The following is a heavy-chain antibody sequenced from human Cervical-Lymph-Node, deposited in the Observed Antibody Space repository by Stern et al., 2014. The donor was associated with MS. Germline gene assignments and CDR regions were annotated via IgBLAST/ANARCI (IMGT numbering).Heavy chain of an antibody. V-gene: IGHV4-39*01. CDR2: IYYSGST. J-gene: IGHJ4*02. Sequence: QVQLQESGPGLVKPSETLSLTCTVSGGSISSSSYYWGWIRQPPGKGLEWIGSIYYSGSTYYNPSLKSRVTISVDTSKNQFSLQLSSVTAADTAVYYCARPRDSYGLITLFDYWGQGTLVTVSS. CDR3: ARPRDSYGLITLFDY. CDR1: GGSISSSSYY. D-gene: IGHD5-18*01.